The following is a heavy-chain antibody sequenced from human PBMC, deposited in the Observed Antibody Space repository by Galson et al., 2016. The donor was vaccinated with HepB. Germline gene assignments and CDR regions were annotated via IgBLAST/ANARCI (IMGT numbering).Heavy chain of an antibody. V-gene: IGHV4-61*02. CDR1: GDSISSDGYY. J-gene: IGHJ6*04. Sequence: TLSLTCTVPGDSISSDGYYWSWIRQPAGKGLGWLGRIYTTGTTIYNPSLKSPIPVSLDPSKNPFPLKFTSVTAADTAVYFCTRADPYFYYGLDVWGKGTPVTVSS. CDR3: TRADPYFYYGLDV. CDR2: IYTTGTT.